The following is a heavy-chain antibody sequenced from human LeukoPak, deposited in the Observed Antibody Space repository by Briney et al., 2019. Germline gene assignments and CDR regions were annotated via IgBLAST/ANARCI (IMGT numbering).Heavy chain of an antibody. J-gene: IGHJ4*02. Sequence: GGSLRLFCAASGFTFTNYNMHWVRQTPGKGLQWVAAILYDGSKKYYADSVKGRFTISRDNSKNTLYLQMNSLRAEDTAVYYCAKSTSDYWGQGTLVTVSS. CDR2: ILYDGSKK. V-gene: IGHV3-30*18. CDR1: GFTFTNYN. CDR3: AKSTSDY.